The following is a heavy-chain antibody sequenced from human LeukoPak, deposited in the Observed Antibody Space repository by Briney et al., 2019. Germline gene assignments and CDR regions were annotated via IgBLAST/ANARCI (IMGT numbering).Heavy chain of an antibody. Sequence: GGSLRLSCAASGFTFSSYSMNWVRQAPGKGLEWVSSISSSSSYIYYADSVKGRFTISRDNAKNSLYLQMNSLRAEDTAVYYCAGDGSGSQSRSRDYWGQGTLLTVSS. CDR2: ISSSSSYI. V-gene: IGHV3-21*01. D-gene: IGHD3-10*01. J-gene: IGHJ4*02. CDR1: GFTFSSYS. CDR3: AGDGSGSQSRSRDY.